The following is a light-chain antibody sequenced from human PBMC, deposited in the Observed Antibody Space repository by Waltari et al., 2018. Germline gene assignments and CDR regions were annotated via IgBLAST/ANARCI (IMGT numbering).Light chain of an antibody. V-gene: IGLV5-45*01. Sequence: PMLTQPASLSASPGTSASLTCTFSGGINVAGYHIFWYQQKPGSPPRYLLSYKSDSDKDQASGVPSGFSGSKDSSANTGIFRISGLQSEDEADYYCAIGHSSGGLFGGGTRLTVL. CDR3: AIGHSSGGL. J-gene: IGLJ2*01. CDR2: YKSDSDK. CDR1: GGINVAGYH.